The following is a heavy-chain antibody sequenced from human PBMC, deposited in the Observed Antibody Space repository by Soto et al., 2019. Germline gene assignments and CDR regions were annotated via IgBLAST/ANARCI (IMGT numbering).Heavy chain of an antibody. D-gene: IGHD6-13*01. CDR3: ARILQQQPEPDHYYYYYYMDV. V-gene: IGHV2-26*01. J-gene: IGHJ6*03. CDR1: GFSLSNARMG. Sequence: GSGPTLVNPTETLTLTCTVSGFSLSNARMGVRWIRKPPGKALEWLAHIFSNDEKSYSTSLKSRLTISKDTSKSQVVLTMTNMDPVDTATYYCARILQQQPEPDHYYYYYYMDVWGKGTTVTVSS. CDR2: IFSNDEK.